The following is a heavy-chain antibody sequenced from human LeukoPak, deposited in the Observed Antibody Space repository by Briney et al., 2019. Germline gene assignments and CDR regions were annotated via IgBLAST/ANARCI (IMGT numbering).Heavy chain of an antibody. Sequence: GASVNVSCKASVYTFTGYYMHWVRHAPGQGLEWMGWINPNSDGTNYAQKLQVKFTMTRDTPITTAYMELSRLRSEDTAVYYCASPLGPAAAGNDAFDIWGVGTMVTVSS. V-gene: IGHV1-2*02. D-gene: IGHD2-2*01. J-gene: IGHJ3*02. CDR2: INPNSDGT. CDR1: VYTFTGYY. CDR3: ASPLGPAAAGNDAFDI.